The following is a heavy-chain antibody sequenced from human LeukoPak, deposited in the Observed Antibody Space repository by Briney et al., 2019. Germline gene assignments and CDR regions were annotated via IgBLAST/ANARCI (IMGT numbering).Heavy chain of an antibody. V-gene: IGHV3-23*01. CDR3: ARGESFAFDV. Sequence: GGSLRLSCVGSGFIFSSYDMGWVRQAPGKGLEWVSPISRAGDRTYYEDSVKGRFTISRDNSGNTMYLQMNSLRAEDTAVYYCARGESFAFDVWGQGTMVTVSS. J-gene: IGHJ3*01. CDR1: GFIFSSYD. CDR2: ISRAGDRT.